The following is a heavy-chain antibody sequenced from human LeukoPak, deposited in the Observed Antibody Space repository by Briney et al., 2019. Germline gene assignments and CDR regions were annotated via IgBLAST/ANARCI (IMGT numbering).Heavy chain of an antibody. CDR3: VKASYLYYFDY. CDR2: ISASGEST. J-gene: IGHJ4*02. V-gene: IGHV3-23*01. Sequence: GGSLRLSCAASGFTFSNYAMHWVRQAPGKGLEWVSGISASGESTFYADSVKGRFTISRDKSNNALYLQMNSLRAEDTAVYYCVKASYLYYFDYWGQGTLVTVSS. CDR1: GFTFSNYA.